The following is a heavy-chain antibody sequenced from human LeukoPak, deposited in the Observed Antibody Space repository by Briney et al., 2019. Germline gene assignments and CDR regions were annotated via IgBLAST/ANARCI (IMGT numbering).Heavy chain of an antibody. J-gene: IGHJ4*02. Sequence: PSETLSLACAVYGESSFSSYYWSWIRRTPGGALEWIGEINHSGYTNYNPSLKSRVTLSIDTSKNQFSLRLNSVIAADTAVYYCSRQVVGNDYWGRGTLVTVSS. CDR3: SRQVVGNDY. CDR1: GESSFSSYY. CDR2: INHSGYT. D-gene: IGHD3-22*01. V-gene: IGHV4-34*01.